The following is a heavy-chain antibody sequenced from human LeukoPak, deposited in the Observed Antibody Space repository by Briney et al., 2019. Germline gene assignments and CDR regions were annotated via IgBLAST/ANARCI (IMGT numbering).Heavy chain of an antibody. V-gene: IGHV3-53*01. D-gene: IGHD6-13*01. CDR1: RFTVSSNY. J-gene: IGHJ4*02. Sequence: GGSLRLSCAASRFTVSSNYMSWVRQAPGKGLEWVSVIYSGGSTYYADSVKGRFTISRDDSKNTLYLQMNSLRAEDTAVYYCAKDQADLGIAAYYFDYWGQGTLVTVSS. CDR2: IYSGGST. CDR3: AKDQADLGIAAYYFDY.